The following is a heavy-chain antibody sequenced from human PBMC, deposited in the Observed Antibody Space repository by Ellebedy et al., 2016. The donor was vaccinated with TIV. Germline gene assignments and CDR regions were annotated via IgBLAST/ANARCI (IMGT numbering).Heavy chain of an antibody. Sequence: SETLSLXXTVSGGSVSRRSYYWSWIRQSPGKGLEWIGYIYSSGSTKYNPSLKSRLTNSADTSKKHFSLKLNSATAADTAMYYCTYGINSDAFDVWGHGTMVTVSS. CDR2: IYSSGST. V-gene: IGHV4-61*03. J-gene: IGHJ3*01. CDR3: TYGINSDAFDV. CDR1: GGSVSRRSYY. D-gene: IGHD4-23*01.